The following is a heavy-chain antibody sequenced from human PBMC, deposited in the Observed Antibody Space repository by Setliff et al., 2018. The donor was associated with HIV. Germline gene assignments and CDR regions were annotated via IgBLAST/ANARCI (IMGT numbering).Heavy chain of an antibody. V-gene: IGHV4-34*01. D-gene: IGHD5-12*01. CDR2: IYYSGST. Sequence: SETLSLTCAVYGGSFPAYYWNWIRQPPGKGLEWIGEIYYSGSTDYKPSLKSRVTISVDKSKNQFSLTLTSVTAADTAVFYCARVPVVSTMYYFDYWGQGTLVTVSS. CDR1: GGSFPAYY. J-gene: IGHJ4*02. CDR3: ARVPVVSTMYYFDY.